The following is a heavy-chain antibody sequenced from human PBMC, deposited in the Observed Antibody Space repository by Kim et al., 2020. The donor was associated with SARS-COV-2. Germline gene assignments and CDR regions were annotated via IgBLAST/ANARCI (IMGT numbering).Heavy chain of an antibody. D-gene: IGHD2-21*01. J-gene: IGHJ5*02. CDR1: GYTFTGYY. V-gene: IGHV1-2*02. Sequence: ASVKVSCKASGYTFTGYYMHWVRQAPGQGLEWMGWINPNSGGTNYAQKFQGRVTMTRDTSISTAYMELSRLRSDDTAVYYCARAPAIVVVIEFWFDPWGQGTLVTVSS. CDR2: INPNSGGT. CDR3: ARAPAIVVVIEFWFDP.